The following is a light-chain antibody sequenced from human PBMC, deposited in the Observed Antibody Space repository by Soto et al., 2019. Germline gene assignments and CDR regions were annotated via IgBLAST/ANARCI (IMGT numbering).Light chain of an antibody. V-gene: IGKV1-39*01. Sequence: DIQMTQSPSSLSASVGDRVTITCRASQRIGNYLNWYRQKPGKAPELLIYAASFLQSGVPSRFRGSGSGTDFTLTISSLQPEDFASYYCQQSYNVLSWTFGQGTKVEIK. CDR1: QRIGNY. CDR3: QQSYNVLSWT. J-gene: IGKJ1*01. CDR2: AAS.